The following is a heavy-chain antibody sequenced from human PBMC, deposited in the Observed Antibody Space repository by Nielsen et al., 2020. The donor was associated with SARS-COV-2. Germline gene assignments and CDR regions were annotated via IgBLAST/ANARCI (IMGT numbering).Heavy chain of an antibody. V-gene: IGHV3-30*03. D-gene: IGHD3-22*01. CDR1: GFTFSSYG. J-gene: IGHJ4*02. CDR2: ISYDGSNK. Sequence: GGSLRLSCAASGFTFSSYGMHWVRQAPGKGLEWVAVISYDGSNKYYADSVKGRFTISRDNSKNTLYLQMKSLRAEDTAVYYCAREGFYHSSASFDYWGQGTLVTVSS. CDR3: AREGFYHSSASFDY.